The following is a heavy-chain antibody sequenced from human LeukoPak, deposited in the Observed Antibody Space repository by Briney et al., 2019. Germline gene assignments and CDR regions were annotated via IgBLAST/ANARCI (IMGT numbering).Heavy chain of an antibody. CDR1: GGSVSSGSYY. CDR3: ARRRPWGNWNDPAGFDP. D-gene: IGHD1-1*01. Sequence: SETLSLTCTVSGGSVSSGSYYWGWIRQPPGTGLEWIVYIYYSGSTNYNPSLKSRVTISVDTSKNQFSLKLSSVTAADTAVYYCARRRPWGNWNDPAGFDPWGQGTLVTVSS. V-gene: IGHV4-61*01. CDR2: IYYSGST. J-gene: IGHJ5*02.